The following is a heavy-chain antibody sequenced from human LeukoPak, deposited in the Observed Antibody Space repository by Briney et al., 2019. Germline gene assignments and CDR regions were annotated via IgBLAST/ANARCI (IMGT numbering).Heavy chain of an antibody. D-gene: IGHD3-10*01. J-gene: IGHJ3*02. CDR1: GGSISSSSYY. CDR2: IYYSGST. V-gene: IGHV4-39*01. Sequence: PSETLSLTYTVSGGSISSSSYYWGWIRQPPGKGLEWIGSIYYSGSTYYNPSLKSRVTISVDTSKNQFSLKLSSVTAADTAVYYCARLAYYSYAFDIWGHGTMVTVSS. CDR3: ARLAYYSYAFDI.